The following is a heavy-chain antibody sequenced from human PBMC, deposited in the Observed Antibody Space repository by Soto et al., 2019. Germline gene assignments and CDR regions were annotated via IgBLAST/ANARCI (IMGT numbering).Heavy chain of an antibody. CDR3: ARLFVVVVATSADARFDP. D-gene: IGHD2-15*01. Sequence: PSETLSLTCAVSGYSISSSNWWGWIRQPPGKGLEWIGYIYYSGTTYYNPSLKSRVTMSVDTSKNQFSLKLTSVTAVDTAVYYCARLFVVVVATSADARFDPWGQGTLVTVSS. CDR1: GYSISSSNW. J-gene: IGHJ5*02. CDR2: IYYSGTT. V-gene: IGHV4-28*01.